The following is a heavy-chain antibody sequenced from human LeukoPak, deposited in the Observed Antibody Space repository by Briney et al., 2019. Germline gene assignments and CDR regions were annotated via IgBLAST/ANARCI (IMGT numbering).Heavy chain of an antibody. V-gene: IGHV4-59*01. Sequence: SETLSLTCTVSGGSISSYYWSWIRQPPGKGLEWIGYIYCSGSTNYNPSLKSRVTISVDTSKNQFSLKLSSVTAADTAVYYCARVDGCGGDCYFGYFDYWGQGTLVTVSS. J-gene: IGHJ4*02. CDR3: ARVDGCGGDCYFGYFDY. CDR1: GGSISSYY. CDR2: IYCSGST. D-gene: IGHD2-21*02.